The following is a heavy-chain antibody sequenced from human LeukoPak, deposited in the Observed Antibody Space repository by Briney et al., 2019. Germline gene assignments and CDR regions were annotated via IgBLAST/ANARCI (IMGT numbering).Heavy chain of an antibody. J-gene: IGHJ4*02. CDR3: AREGGPYRPLDY. CDR1: GGSISTSSYN. CDR2: VNLQGST. Sequence: SETLSLTCTVSGGSISTSSYNWGWIRQPPGKGLEWIGEVNLQGSTNYNPSLMGRVAISVDTSENHISLQLTSVTAADTAVYYCAREGGPYRPLDYSGQGTLVTVSS. V-gene: IGHV4-39*07.